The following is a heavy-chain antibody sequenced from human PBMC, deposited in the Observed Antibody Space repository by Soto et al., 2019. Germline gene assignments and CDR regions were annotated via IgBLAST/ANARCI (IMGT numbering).Heavy chain of an antibody. J-gene: IGHJ5*02. CDR2: IYPGDSDT. D-gene: IGHD3-16*02. CDR3: ARLLLSRVDFDP. CDR1: EYSFSSYW. Sequence: GESLKISCRGSEYSFSSYWIAWVRQMPGKGLEWMGIIYPGDSDTRYSPSFQGHVTISADKSISTAYLQWSSLKASDTAMYYCARLLLSRVDFDPWGQGTLVTVSS. V-gene: IGHV5-51*01.